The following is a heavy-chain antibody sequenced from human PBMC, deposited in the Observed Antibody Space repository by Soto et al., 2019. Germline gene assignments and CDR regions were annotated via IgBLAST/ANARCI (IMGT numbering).Heavy chain of an antibody. Sequence: QLQLQESGSGLVKPSQTLSLTCAVSGGSISGGGASWAWIRRPPGKGLECIGYIYHSGSTYSNPSLKSRVTISVDRSKNQFSLKLSSVTAADKDVYYCASRPSGSGFDPWGQGTLVTVSS. CDR1: GGSISGGGAS. CDR3: ASRPSGSGFDP. V-gene: IGHV4-30-2*01. CDR2: IYHSGST. D-gene: IGHD1-26*01. J-gene: IGHJ5*02.